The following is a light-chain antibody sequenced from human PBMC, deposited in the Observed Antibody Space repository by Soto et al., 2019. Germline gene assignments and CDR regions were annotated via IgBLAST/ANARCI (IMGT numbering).Light chain of an antibody. CDR3: QQYGSSPRT. V-gene: IGKV3-11*01. Sequence: EIVLTQSPATLSLSPGERGTLSCRASESVTNYLAWYQQKPGQAPRLLVYDVSNRATGIPTRFSGSGSGTDFTLTISSLEPEDFAVYYCQQYGSSPRTFGQGTKVDNK. CDR2: DVS. CDR1: ESVTNY. J-gene: IGKJ1*01.